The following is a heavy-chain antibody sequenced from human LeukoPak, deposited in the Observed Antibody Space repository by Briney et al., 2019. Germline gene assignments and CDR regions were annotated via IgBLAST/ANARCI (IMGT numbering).Heavy chain of an antibody. D-gene: IGHD4-17*01. Sequence: SETLSLTCTVSGGSISSSSYYWGWIRQPPGKGLEWIGSIYYSGSTYYNPSLKSRVTISVDTSKNQFSLKLSSVTAADTAVYYCVATTVTGIDYWGQGTLVTVSS. CDR1: GGSISSSSYY. J-gene: IGHJ4*02. CDR3: VATTVTGIDY. V-gene: IGHV4-39*07. CDR2: IYYSGST.